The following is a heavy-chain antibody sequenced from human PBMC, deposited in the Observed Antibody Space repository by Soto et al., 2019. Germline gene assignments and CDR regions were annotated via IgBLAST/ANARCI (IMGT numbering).Heavy chain of an antibody. J-gene: IGHJ3*02. D-gene: IGHD3-3*01. CDR2: IYPGDSDT. Sequence: GESLKISCKGSGYSFTSYWIGWVRQMPGKGREWMGIIYPGDSDTRYSPSFQGQVTISADKSISTAYLQWSSLKASDTAMYYCARPSYDFWSGYYRDGSAFDIWGQGTMAPV. V-gene: IGHV5-51*01. CDR1: GYSFTSYW. CDR3: ARPSYDFWSGYYRDGSAFDI.